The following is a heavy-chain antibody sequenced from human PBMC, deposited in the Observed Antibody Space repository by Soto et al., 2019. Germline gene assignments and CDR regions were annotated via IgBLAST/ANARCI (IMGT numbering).Heavy chain of an antibody. CDR3: ATRDTGRVY. J-gene: IGHJ4*02. CDR2: SHQSGNT. V-gene: IGHV4-4*02. CDR1: GVSIGSHDW. D-gene: IGHD5-18*01. Sequence: QVQLQESGPGLVNPSGTLSLTCAVSGVSIGSHDWWTWVRQPPGKGLEWIGESHQSGNTNYNSSLESRVTISLDKSKNHFSLQRSSVTVADTAVYYCATRDTGRVYWGQGTLVTVSS.